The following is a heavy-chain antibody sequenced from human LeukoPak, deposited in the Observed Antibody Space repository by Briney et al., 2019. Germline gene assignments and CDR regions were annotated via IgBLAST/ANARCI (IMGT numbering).Heavy chain of an antibody. CDR2: INSDGSST. Sequence: GGSLRLSCVASGFTFSSYWMHWVRQAPGKGLVWVSRINSDGSSTSYADSVKGRFTISRDNAKNTLYLQMNSLRAEDTAVYYCASHRLTRSPLDYWGQGTLVTVSS. CDR1: GFTFSSYW. CDR3: ASHRLTRSPLDY. D-gene: IGHD4/OR15-4a*01. J-gene: IGHJ4*02. V-gene: IGHV3-74*01.